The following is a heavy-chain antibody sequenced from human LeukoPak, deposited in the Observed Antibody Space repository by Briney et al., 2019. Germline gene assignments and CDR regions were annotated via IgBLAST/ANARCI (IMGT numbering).Heavy chain of an antibody. Sequence: PGASLRLSRAASGFTFSSYAMSWVRQAPGKGLEWVSATSGSGGSTYYADSVKGRFTISRDNSKNTLYLQMNSLRAEDTAVYYCAKEVVAARRYYYYGMDVWGQGTTVTVSS. V-gene: IGHV3-23*01. CDR3: AKEVVAARRYYYYGMDV. CDR2: TSGSGGST. CDR1: GFTFSSYA. D-gene: IGHD6-6*01. J-gene: IGHJ6*02.